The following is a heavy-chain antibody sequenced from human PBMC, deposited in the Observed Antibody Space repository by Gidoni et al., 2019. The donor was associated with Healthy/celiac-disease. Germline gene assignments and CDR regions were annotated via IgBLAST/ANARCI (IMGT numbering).Heavy chain of an antibody. CDR3: ARDRRSGYCSGGSCYVVGDFSWFDP. CDR1: GYTFTSYG. D-gene: IGHD2-15*01. CDR2: ISAYNGNT. Sequence: QVQLVQSGAEVETPGASVQVSCKASGYTFTSYGTSWVRQAPGQGLEWMGWISAYNGNTNCAQKLQGRVTMTTNTSTSTAYMELRSLRSDDTAVYYCARDRRSGYCSGGSCYVVGDFSWFDPWGQGTLVTVSS. J-gene: IGHJ5*02. V-gene: IGHV1-18*01.